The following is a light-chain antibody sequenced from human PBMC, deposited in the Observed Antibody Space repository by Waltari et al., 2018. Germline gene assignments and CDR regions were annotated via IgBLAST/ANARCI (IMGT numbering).Light chain of an antibody. J-gene: IGKJ3*01. V-gene: IGKV3-20*01. Sequence: EIVLTQSPGPLSLSPGERAPLSCRASQSVSTSNLPWYQQKPGQAPRLLIYGASSRATGIPDRFSGSGSGTDFTLTISRLEPEDFAVYYCQQYGSSPTLFTFGPGTKVDIK. CDR3: QQYGSSPTLFT. CDR2: GAS. CDR1: QSVSTSN.